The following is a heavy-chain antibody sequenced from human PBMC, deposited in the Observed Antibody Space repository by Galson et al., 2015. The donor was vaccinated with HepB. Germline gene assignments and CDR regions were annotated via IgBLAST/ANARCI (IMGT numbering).Heavy chain of an antibody. CDR3: AGRNGNYWLDP. Sequence: SVKVSCKASGYTFSTYGLSWVRQAPGQGLEWMGWINTNTGNPTYAQGFTGRLVLSLDTSVNTAYLQISSLKAADTAVYYCAGRNGNYWLDPWGQGTLVTVSS. J-gene: IGHJ5*02. D-gene: IGHD5-24*01. CDR1: GYTFSTYG. CDR2: INTNTGNP. V-gene: IGHV7-4-1*02.